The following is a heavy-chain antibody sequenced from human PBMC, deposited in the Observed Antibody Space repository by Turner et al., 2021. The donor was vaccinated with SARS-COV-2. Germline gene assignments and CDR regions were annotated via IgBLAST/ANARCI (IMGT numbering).Heavy chain of an antibody. CDR2: ISYDGSNK. D-gene: IGHD3-3*01. J-gene: IGHJ3*02. CDR3: ANFGDAFDI. V-gene: IGHV3-30*18. CDR1: GFTVRSYG. Sequence: QVQLVESGGVVVHPGRSLGLSCAASGFTVRSYGMHWVRQAPGKGLEWVAVISYDGSNKYYADSVKGRFTISRDNSKNTLYLQMNSLRAEDTAVYYCANFGDAFDIWGQGTMVTISS.